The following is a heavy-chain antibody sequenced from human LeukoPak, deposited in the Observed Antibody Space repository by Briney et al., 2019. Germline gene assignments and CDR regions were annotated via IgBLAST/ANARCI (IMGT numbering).Heavy chain of an antibody. V-gene: IGHV3-23*01. CDR3: AKDSGGFDY. J-gene: IGHJ4*01. D-gene: IGHD3-16*01. Sequence: GGSLRLSCAASGFTFSNYAMIWVRQAPGKGLEWVSAISGSASTTHYADSVKGRFTISRDNFKNTLYLQMNSLRAEDTAVYYCAKDSGGFDYWGQGTLVTVSS. CDR2: ISGSASTT. CDR1: GFTFSNYA.